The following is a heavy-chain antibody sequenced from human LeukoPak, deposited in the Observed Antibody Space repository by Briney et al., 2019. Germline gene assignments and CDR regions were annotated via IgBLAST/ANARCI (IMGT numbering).Heavy chain of an antibody. CDR1: GFTFSSYA. V-gene: IGHV3-30-3*01. J-gene: IGHJ4*02. Sequence: GRSLRLSCAASGFTFSSYAMHWVRQAPGKGLEWVAVISYDGSNKYYADSVKGRFTISRDNAKNSLYLQMNSLRAEDTAVYYCARVRQQLFDYWGQGTLVTVSS. CDR3: ARVRQQLFDY. CDR2: ISYDGSNK. D-gene: IGHD6-13*01.